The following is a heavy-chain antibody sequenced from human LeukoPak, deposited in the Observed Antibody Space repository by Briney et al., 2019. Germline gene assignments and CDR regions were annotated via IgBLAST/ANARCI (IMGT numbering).Heavy chain of an antibody. Sequence: SETLSLTCTVSGDSLRKSTFYWVWIRQPPGKGLEWIGSIYYSGGADYNPSLQSRVTISVDTSKNEFSLKVRSVTAADTAVYFCARGDSDYYYGMDVWGQGTTVTVSS. V-gene: IGHV4-39*07. J-gene: IGHJ6*02. D-gene: IGHD3-10*01. CDR2: IYYSGGA. CDR1: GDSLRKSTFY. CDR3: ARGDSDYYYGMDV.